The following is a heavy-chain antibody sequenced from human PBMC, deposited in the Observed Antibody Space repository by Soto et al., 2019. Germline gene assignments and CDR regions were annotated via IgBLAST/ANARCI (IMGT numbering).Heavy chain of an antibody. CDR2: ISGRSTNT. V-gene: IGHV3-11*01. D-gene: IGHD1-26*01. CDR3: ARTAWELGVRFDY. J-gene: IGHJ4*02. CDR1: GFDFSDFY. Sequence: GGSLRLSCAASGFDFSDFYMTWIRRSPGRGLEYVAYISGRSTNTYYADSVQGRFTISRDNAKNSLYLQMDGLRVDDTGVYYCARTAWELGVRFDYWGQGARVTV.